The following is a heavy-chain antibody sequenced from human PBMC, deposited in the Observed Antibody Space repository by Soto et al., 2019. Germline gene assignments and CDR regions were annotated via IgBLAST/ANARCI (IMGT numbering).Heavy chain of an antibody. CDR1: GASLSVYY. D-gene: IGHD5-12*01. V-gene: IGHV4-59*01. J-gene: IGHJ4*01. CDR3: ARVARGSFDY. CDR2: IFYTGST. Sequence: SETLSLTCTVSGASLSVYYWAWIRQPPGKGLEWIGNIFYTGSTDYNPSLKSRITMSLDTSRSHFSLKIRSVTTADTAVYYCARVARGSFDYWGHVPLVTVSS.